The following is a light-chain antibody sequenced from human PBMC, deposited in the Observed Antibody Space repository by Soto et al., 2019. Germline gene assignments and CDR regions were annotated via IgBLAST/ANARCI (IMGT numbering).Light chain of an antibody. V-gene: IGKV3-15*01. CDR3: QQYNNWPALYT. J-gene: IGKJ2*01. CDR1: QSVSSN. Sequence: EIVMTQSPATLSVSPGERATLSCRASQSVSSNFAWYQQKPGQAPRLLIYGAYTRATGIPARFSGSGSGTEFTLTISSLQSEDFAVYYCQQYNNWPALYTFGQGTKLEIK. CDR2: GAY.